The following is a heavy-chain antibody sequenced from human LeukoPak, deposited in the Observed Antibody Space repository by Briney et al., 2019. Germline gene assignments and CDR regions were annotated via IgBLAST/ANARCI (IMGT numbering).Heavy chain of an antibody. CDR2: IYTSGST. V-gene: IGHV4-4*07. D-gene: IGHD3-16*02. J-gene: IGHJ4*02. Sequence: SETLSLTCTVSGGSISNYYGSWIRQAAGKGLEWIGRIYTSGSTNYNPSLESRVTMSIDTSKNQFSLKLSSLTAADTAVYYCAGGGGYRPDYWGQGTLVTVSS. CDR1: GGSISNYY. CDR3: AGGGGYRPDY.